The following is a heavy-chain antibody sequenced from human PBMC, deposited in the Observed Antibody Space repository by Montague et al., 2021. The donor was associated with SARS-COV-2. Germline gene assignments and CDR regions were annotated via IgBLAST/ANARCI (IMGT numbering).Heavy chain of an antibody. CDR2: IYYSGST. Sequence: SETLSLTCTVSGGSISSSSHYWGWIRQPPGKGLEWIGTIYYSGSTYYNPSLKSRVTISVDTSKNQFSLKLSSVTAADTAVYYCARGWFSPMLVVVIRGPFDYWGQGALVTVSS. J-gene: IGHJ4*02. CDR3: ARGWFSPMLVVVIRGPFDY. D-gene: IGHD3-22*01. V-gene: IGHV4-39*07. CDR1: GGSISSSSHY.